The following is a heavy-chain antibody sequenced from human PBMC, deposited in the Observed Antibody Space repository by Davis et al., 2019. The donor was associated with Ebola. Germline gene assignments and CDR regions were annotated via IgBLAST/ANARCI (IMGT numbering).Heavy chain of an antibody. V-gene: IGHV3-48*02. D-gene: IGHD6-6*01. CDR1: GFTFSSYT. J-gene: IGHJ6*02. CDR2: ISSSSSTI. CDR3: ARDPTASIAARYYYYYGMDV. Sequence: PGGSLRLSCAASGFTFSSYTMNWVRQAPGKGLEWVSYISSSSSTIYYADSVKGRFTISRGNAKNSLYLQMHSLRDEDTAVYYCARDPTASIAARYYYYYGMDVWGQGTTVTVSS.